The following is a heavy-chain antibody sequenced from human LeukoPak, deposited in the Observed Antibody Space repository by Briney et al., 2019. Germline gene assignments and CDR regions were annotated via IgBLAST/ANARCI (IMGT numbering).Heavy chain of an antibody. Sequence: GESLKIFCKGSGYSFTSYWIVWGRQMPGKGLEGLGIIYPGDSDTRYSPSFQGPVTISADKSISTAYLQWSSLKASDTAMYYCARNGRAQHYYYYMDVWGKGTTVTISS. J-gene: IGHJ6*03. CDR3: ARNGRAQHYYYYMDV. V-gene: IGHV5-51*01. CDR1: GYSFTSYW. CDR2: IYPGDSDT.